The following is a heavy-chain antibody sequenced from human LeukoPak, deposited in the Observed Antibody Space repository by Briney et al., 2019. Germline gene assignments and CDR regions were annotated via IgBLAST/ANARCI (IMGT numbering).Heavy chain of an antibody. Sequence: PGGSLRLSCAASGFTFSNYWMHWVRQAPGKGLVWVSRINSDGSSTNYADSVKGRFTISRDNAKNTLFLLINSLRAEDTAVYYCARGWNNALDYWGQGTLVTVSS. CDR3: ARGWNNALDY. V-gene: IGHV3-74*01. J-gene: IGHJ4*02. D-gene: IGHD1/OR15-1a*01. CDR1: GFTFSNYW. CDR2: INSDGSST.